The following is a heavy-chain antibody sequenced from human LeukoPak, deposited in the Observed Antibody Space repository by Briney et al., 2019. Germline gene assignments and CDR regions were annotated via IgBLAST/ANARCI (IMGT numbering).Heavy chain of an antibody. Sequence: PGGSLRLSCAVSGFSVRTNYVGWVRQAPGKGLEWGSVIYDSGDTYYANSVKGRFTISRDNSKNTVYLQMNSLRAEDTAVYFCAREKNDIVVTSYFFDYWGQGILVTVSS. CDR2: IYDSGDT. D-gene: IGHD5-12*01. J-gene: IGHJ4*02. CDR1: GFSVRTNY. CDR3: AREKNDIVVTSYFFDY. V-gene: IGHV3-53*01.